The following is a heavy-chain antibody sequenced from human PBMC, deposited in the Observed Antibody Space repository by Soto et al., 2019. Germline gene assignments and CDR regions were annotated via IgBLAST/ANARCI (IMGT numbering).Heavy chain of an antibody. J-gene: IGHJ4*02. CDR2: IKQGGSEK. V-gene: IGHV3-7*01. CDR3: ARDRWDWGVVVVSLACDW. Sequence: GGPLNLSRAAAGFTLSSYLLSWVLHDPGKRLEWVANIKQGGSEKYYVDSVTGRFTICGDNAKNSLYLQMNSLRAEDTAVYYCARDRWDWGVVVVSLACDWWGQEPWSPSPQ. D-gene: IGHD2-15*01. CDR1: GFTLSSYL.